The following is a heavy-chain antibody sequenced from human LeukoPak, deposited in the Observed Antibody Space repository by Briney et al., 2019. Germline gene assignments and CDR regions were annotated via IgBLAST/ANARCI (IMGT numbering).Heavy chain of an antibody. CDR1: GFSFGFNTYG. D-gene: IGHD3-3*02. CDR3: ARMQSGALDY. J-gene: IGHJ4*02. V-gene: IGHV3-33*01. Sequence: GGSLRLSCVASGFSFGFNTYGMHWVRQAPGKGLEWVAVIWFDGSNIYYADSVKGRFTISRDNSKNRLYLQMNSLRAEDTALYYCARMQSGALDYWGQGTLVTVSS. CDR2: IWFDGSNI.